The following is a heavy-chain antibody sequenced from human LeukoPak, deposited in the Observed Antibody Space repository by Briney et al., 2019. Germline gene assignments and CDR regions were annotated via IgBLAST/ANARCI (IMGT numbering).Heavy chain of an antibody. D-gene: IGHD7-27*01. V-gene: IGHV3-7*04. CDR1: GFTFNIFW. CDR3: ARALGNSTGDY. Sequence: PGGSLRLSCAASGFTFNIFWMSWVRQAPGKGLEWVANIKHDGSEEYYGDSVRGRFTISRDNAKNSLILQMNSLRGEVTAVYYCARALGNSTGDYWGQGTLVTVSS. J-gene: IGHJ4*02. CDR2: IKHDGSEE.